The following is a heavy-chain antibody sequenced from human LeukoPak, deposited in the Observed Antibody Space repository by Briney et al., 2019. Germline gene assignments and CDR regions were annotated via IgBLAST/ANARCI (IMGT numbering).Heavy chain of an antibody. CDR1: GYTFTSYY. V-gene: IGHV1-46*01. J-gene: IGHJ4*02. CDR2: INPSGGST. D-gene: IGHD5-18*01. Sequence: ASVKVSCKASGYTFTSYYMHWVRQAPGQGLEWMGIINPSGGSTSYAQKFQGRVTMTRDMSTSTVYMELSSLRSEDTAVYYCARAWVDTAMVRPFDYWGQGTLVTVSS. CDR3: ARAWVDTAMVRPFDY.